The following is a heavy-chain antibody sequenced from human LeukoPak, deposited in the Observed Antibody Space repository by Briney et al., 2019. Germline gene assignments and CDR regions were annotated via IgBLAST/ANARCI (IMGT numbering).Heavy chain of an antibody. CDR3: ASQRAGSGAIIDY. CDR2: ISTSASSI. D-gene: IGHD3-10*01. J-gene: IGHJ4*02. CDR1: GFTFSSSE. Sequence: PGGSLRLSCGASGFTFSSSEMHWVRQAPGKGLEWVSYISTSASSIYYADSAKGRFTISRDNAKNSLYLQMNSLRAEDTAVYYCASQRAGSGAIIDYWGQGTLVTVSS. V-gene: IGHV3-48*03.